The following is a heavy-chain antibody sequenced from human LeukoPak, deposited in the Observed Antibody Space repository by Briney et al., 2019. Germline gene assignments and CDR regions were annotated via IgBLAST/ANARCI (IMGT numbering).Heavy chain of an antibody. CDR1: GGSISSSSYY. Sequence: SETLSLTCTVSGGSISSSSYYWSWIRQSAGKGLEWIGRIHTSGSTNYNPSLKSRVTMSVDTSKNQFSLKVRSVTAADTGVYYCARAPEFSSGWLLDCWGQGSLATVSS. J-gene: IGHJ4*02. CDR2: IHTSGST. V-gene: IGHV4-61*02. D-gene: IGHD6-19*01. CDR3: ARAPEFSSGWLLDC.